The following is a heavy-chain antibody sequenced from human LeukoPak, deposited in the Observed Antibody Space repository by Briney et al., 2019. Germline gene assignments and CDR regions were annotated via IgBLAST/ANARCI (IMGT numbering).Heavy chain of an antibody. Sequence: GGPLRLSCAASGFTFSSYAMSWVRQAPGEGLEWVSAISGSGGSTYYADSVKGRFTISRDNSKNTLYLQMNSLRAEDTAVYYCAKAGYCSGGSCYSVDYWGQGTLVTVSS. D-gene: IGHD2-15*01. V-gene: IGHV3-23*01. CDR1: GFTFSSYA. CDR2: ISGSGGST. CDR3: AKAGYCSGGSCYSVDY. J-gene: IGHJ4*02.